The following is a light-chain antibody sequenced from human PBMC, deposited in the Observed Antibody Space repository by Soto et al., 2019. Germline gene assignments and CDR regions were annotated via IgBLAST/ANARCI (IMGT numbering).Light chain of an antibody. V-gene: IGLV2-11*01. CDR2: DVS. CDR1: SSDVGVYNY. Sequence: QSVLTQPRSVSGSPGQSVTISCTGTSSDVGVYNYVSWYQQYPGKAPKLMIYDVSKRPSGVPDRFSGSRSGNTASLTISGLQAEDEADYYCSSYTNINTRACVFGTGTKVTVL. J-gene: IGLJ1*01. CDR3: SSYTNINTRACV.